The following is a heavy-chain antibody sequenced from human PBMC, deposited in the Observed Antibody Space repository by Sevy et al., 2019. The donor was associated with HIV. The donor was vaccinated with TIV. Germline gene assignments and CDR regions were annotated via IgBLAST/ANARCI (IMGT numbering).Heavy chain of an antibody. V-gene: IGHV3-15*01. CDR3: TTDAHDFTNYPSPYYFDQ. Sequence: GGSLRLSCAASGFTLSDAWMSWVRQAPGKGLEWVGRIKSKTDGGPTDYAAPVKGRFTISRDESKNTLYLQMNSLKTEDTAVYYCTTDAHDFTNYPSPYYFDQGGQGTLVTVSS. J-gene: IGHJ4*02. D-gene: IGHD4-4*01. CDR1: GFTLSDAW. CDR2: IKSKTDGGPT.